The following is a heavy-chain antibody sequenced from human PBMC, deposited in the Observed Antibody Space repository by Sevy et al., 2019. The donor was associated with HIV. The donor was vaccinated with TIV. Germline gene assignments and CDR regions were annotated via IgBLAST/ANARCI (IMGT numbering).Heavy chain of an antibody. CDR2: INPNSGGT. V-gene: IGHV1-2*02. Sequence: ASVKVSCKASGYTFTGYYMHWVRQAPGQGLEWMGWINPNSGGTNYAQKFQGRVTMTRDTSSSTAYMELSRLRSDDTAVYYCAREMDGATGDAFDIWGQGTMVTVSS. CDR3: AREMDGATGDAFDI. CDR1: GYTFTGYY. D-gene: IGHD1-26*01. J-gene: IGHJ3*02.